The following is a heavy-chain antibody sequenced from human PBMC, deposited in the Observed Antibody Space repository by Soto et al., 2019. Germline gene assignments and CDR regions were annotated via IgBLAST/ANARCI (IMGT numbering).Heavy chain of an antibody. V-gene: IGHV3-74*01. CDR2: INSDGSST. CDR3: ARDPYNVDTAMGPHFDY. Sequence: LILSCVASGFTFSSYWMHWVRQAPGKGLVWVSRINSDGSSTSYADSVKGRFTISRDNAKNTLYLQMNSLRAEDTAVYYCARDPYNVDTAMGPHFDYWGQGTLVTVSS. D-gene: IGHD5-18*01. J-gene: IGHJ4*02. CDR1: GFTFSSYW.